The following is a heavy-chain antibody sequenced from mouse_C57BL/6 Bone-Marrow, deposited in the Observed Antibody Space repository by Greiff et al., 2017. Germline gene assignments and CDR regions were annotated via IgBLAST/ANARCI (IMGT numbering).Heavy chain of an antibody. CDR2: IYPGDGDT. V-gene: IGHV1-82*01. Sequence: VQLQQSGPELVKPGASVKISCKASGYAFSSSWMNWVKQRPGKGLEWIGRIYPGDGDTNYNGKFKGKATLSADKSSSTAYMELRSLTSEDSAVYYCTRSKLVFDYWGQGTTLTVSS. CDR1: GYAFSSSW. J-gene: IGHJ2*01. CDR3: TRSKLVFDY. D-gene: IGHD1-3*01.